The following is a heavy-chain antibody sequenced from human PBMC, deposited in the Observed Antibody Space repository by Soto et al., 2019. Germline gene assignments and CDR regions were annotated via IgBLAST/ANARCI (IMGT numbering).Heavy chain of an antibody. CDR1: GYNFTMYA. CDR2: INTGNGNT. J-gene: IGHJ6*02. Sequence: QVQLVQSGAEVKKPGASVKVSCKASGYNFTMYAMSWVRQAPGQRPEWMGWINTGNGNTKYSPKLQGRVTITRDTSASTAYMELSSLKSEDTAVYYCARGERLYYAYYGMDVWGQGSTVTVSS. V-gene: IGHV1-3*04. CDR3: ARGERLYYAYYGMDV. D-gene: IGHD2-21*01.